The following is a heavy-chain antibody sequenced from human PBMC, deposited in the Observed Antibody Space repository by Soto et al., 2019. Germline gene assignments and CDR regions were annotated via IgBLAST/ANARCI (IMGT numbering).Heavy chain of an antibody. CDR1: GGSISSNKW. V-gene: IGHV4-4*02. CDR2: IYHSGST. CDR3: ARVGPWVPYYYDSSPYTFENWFDP. Sequence: SETLSLTCAVYGGSISSNKWWSWVRQPPGKGLEWIGEIYHSGSTNYNPSLKSRVTISLDKSKNQFSLKLTSVTAADSAVYYCARVGPWVPYYYDSSPYTFENWFDPWGQGTLVTVSS. J-gene: IGHJ5*02. D-gene: IGHD3-22*01.